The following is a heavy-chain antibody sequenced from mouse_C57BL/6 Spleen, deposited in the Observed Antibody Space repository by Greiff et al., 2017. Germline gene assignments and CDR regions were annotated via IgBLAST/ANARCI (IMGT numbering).Heavy chain of an antibody. J-gene: IGHJ2*01. V-gene: IGHV1-55*01. D-gene: IGHD2-4*01. CDR3: ARRMIWYFDY. Sequence: QVQLQQPGAELVKPGASVKMSCKASGYTFTSYWITWVKQRPGQGLEWIGDIYPGSGSTNYNAKFKSKATLTVDTSSSTAYMQHSSLTSEDSAVYYCARRMIWYFDYWGQGTTLTVSS. CDR2: IYPGSGST. CDR1: GYTFTSYW.